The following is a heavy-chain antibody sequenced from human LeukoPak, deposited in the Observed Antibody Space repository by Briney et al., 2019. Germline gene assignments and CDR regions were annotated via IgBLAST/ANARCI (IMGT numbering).Heavy chain of an antibody. CDR1: GYTFTNYD. CDR3: ARGADYDILTGYFYYYYMDV. CDR2: MNPNSGNT. Sequence: ASVKVSCKASGYTFTNYDINWVRQATGQGLEWMGWMNPNSGNTGYAQKFQGRVTMTRNTSISTAYMELSSLRSEDTAVYYCARGADYDILTGYFYYYYMDVWGKGTTVTVSS. D-gene: IGHD3-9*01. V-gene: IGHV1-8*01. J-gene: IGHJ6*03.